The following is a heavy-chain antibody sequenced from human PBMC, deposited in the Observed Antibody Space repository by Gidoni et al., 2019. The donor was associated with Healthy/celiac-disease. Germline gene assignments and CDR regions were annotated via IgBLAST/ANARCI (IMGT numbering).Heavy chain of an antibody. CDR3: ARDLGCSSTSCYKVGVAFDI. V-gene: IGHV3-33*08. CDR1: GFTFRSYG. CDR2: IGYDGSNK. J-gene: IGHJ3*02. Sequence: QVQLVESGGGVVQPGRSLGLSCAASGFTFRSYGMHWVRQAPGKGLEWVAVIGYDGSNKYYADSVKGRFTSSRDNSKNTLYLKMNSLRAEDTAVYYCARDLGCSSTSCYKVGVAFDIWGQGTMVTVSS. D-gene: IGHD2-2*02.